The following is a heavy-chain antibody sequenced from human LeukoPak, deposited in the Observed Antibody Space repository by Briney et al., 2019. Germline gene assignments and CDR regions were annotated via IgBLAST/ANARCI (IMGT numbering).Heavy chain of an antibody. CDR3: ARGRVSSSTWYSTYYYFFYMDF. CDR1: GSSISSYY. J-gene: IGHJ6*03. D-gene: IGHD4-11*01. V-gene: IGHV4-59*01. Sequence: PSETLSLTCTVSGSSISSYYWSWIRQPPGKGLEWIGYIYYSGSTNYNPSLKSRVTISVDTSKNQFSLKLSSVTAADTAVYYCARGRVSSSTWYSTYYYFFYMDFWGKGTTVTVSS. CDR2: IYYSGST.